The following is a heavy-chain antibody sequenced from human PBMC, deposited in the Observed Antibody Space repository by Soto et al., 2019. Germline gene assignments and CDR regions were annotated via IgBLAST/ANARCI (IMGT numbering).Heavy chain of an antibody. V-gene: IGHV3-33*01. D-gene: IGHD2-21*01. CDR2: IRFDGSNI. Sequence: QVLLVESGGGVVQPGRSLRLSCAASGSIFRGYGMHWVRQAPGKGLEWVAVIRFDGSNINYADFVMGRFTISRDNSKNMLYLEMNSLRVEDTAVYYCARAGVGDTTFWGYLDYWGQGTLVTVSS. CDR3: ARAGVGDTTFWGYLDY. J-gene: IGHJ4*02. CDR1: GSIFRGYG.